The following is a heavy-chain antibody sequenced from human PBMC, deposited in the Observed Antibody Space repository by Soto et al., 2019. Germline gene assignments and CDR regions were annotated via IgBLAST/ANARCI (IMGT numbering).Heavy chain of an antibody. CDR1: GGSISSYY. J-gene: IGHJ6*02. Sequence: QVQVQESGPGLVKPSETLSLNCTVSGGSISSYYVSWIRQSAGKGLEWIGRIDTSGTTNYNPSLKSRVTVSVDASKSQFSLNLSSVTAADTAVYYCARGPRGYVYYHGMDVWGQGTTVTVSS. V-gene: IGHV4-4*07. CDR3: ARGPRGYVYYHGMDV. D-gene: IGHD3-16*01. CDR2: IDTSGTT.